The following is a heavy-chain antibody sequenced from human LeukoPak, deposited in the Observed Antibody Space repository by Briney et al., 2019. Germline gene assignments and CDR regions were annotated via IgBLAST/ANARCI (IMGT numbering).Heavy chain of an antibody. CDR3: ARGDGDYEGSGGHYFDY. CDR2: INHSGST. Sequence: PSETLSLTCAVYGGSFSGYYWSWIRQPPGKGLEWIGEINHSGSTNYNPSLKSRVTISVDTSKNQFSLKLSSVTAADTAVYYCARGDGDYEGSGGHYFDYWGQGTLVTVSS. D-gene: IGHD4-17*01. J-gene: IGHJ4*02. V-gene: IGHV4-34*01. CDR1: GGSFSGYY.